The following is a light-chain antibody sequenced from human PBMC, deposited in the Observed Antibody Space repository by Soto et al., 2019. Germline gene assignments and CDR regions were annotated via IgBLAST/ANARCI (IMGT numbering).Light chain of an antibody. V-gene: IGKV3-11*01. CDR3: QQRINWPLT. CDR1: QSISSH. J-gene: IGKJ4*01. Sequence: EIVLTQSTATLSLSPGERATLSCRASQSISSHLAWYQQKPGQAPRLLIYGASNRATGIPARFSGRGSGTDFTLTISSLEPEDFAVYYCQQRINWPLTFGGGTKVEIK. CDR2: GAS.